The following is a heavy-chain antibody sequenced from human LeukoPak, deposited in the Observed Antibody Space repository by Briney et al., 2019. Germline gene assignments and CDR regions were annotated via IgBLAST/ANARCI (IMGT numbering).Heavy chain of an antibody. CDR3: AKGPLYYYGDNAWFGP. D-gene: IGHD4-17*01. CDR1: GFTFSSSA. J-gene: IGHJ5*02. CDR2: VFSDGTYK. V-gene: IGHV3-30*18. Sequence: PGRSLTLSCAASGFTFSSSAMHWVRQAPGKGLEWVAVVFSDGTYKYYADSVKGRFTISRDNSKSMLFLRMNSLRAEDTAVYYCAKGPLYYYGDNAWFGPWGQGTLVTVSS.